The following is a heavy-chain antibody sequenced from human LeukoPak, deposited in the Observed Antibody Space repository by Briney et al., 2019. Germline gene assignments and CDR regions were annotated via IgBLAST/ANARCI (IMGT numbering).Heavy chain of an antibody. D-gene: IGHD3-3*01. CDR2: IGNTGTNT. CDR1: GFTFSSFA. Sequence: GGSLRLSCAASGFTFSSFAMSWVRQTPRKGLEWVSTIGNTGTNTYYADSVKGRFTISRDNAKNTLYLQMNSLRAEDTGVYYCATQAGITIFGRYFDYWGQGTLVTVSS. CDR3: ATQAGITIFGRYFDY. V-gene: IGHV3-23*01. J-gene: IGHJ4*02.